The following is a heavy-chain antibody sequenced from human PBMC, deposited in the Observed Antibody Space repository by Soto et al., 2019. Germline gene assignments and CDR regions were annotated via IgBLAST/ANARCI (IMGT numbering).Heavy chain of an antibody. D-gene: IGHD3-10*01. J-gene: IGHJ6*02. CDR3: AKDSGGSYFNGYYYYYGMDV. V-gene: IGHV3-23*01. CDR2: ISGSGTST. Sequence: GGSLRLSCAASGFPFSSYAMSWVRQAPGKGLEWVSTISGSGTSTYYADSVKGRFTISRDNSKNTLYLQMNSLRAEDTAVYYCAKDSGGSYFNGYYYYYGMDVWGQGTTVTVSS. CDR1: GFPFSSYA.